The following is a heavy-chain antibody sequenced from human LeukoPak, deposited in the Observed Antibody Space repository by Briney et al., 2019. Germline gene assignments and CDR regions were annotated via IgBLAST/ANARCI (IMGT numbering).Heavy chain of an antibody. CDR2: MCYSGTT. Sequence: SETLSLTCTVSGVSITSYYWSWIRQPPGKGLEWIGNMCYSGTTNYNPSLKSRVTISADTSKNQLSLKLKSVTAADTAVYYCAGDDNSSWWSYWGLGTLVTVSS. CDR1: GVSITSYY. J-gene: IGHJ4*02. CDR3: AGDDNSSWWSY. V-gene: IGHV4-59*01. D-gene: IGHD6-13*01.